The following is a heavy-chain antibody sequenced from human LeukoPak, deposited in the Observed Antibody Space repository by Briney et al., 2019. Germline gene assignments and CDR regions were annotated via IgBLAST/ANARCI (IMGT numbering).Heavy chain of an antibody. V-gene: IGHV3-74*01. CDR2: INSDGSST. J-gene: IGHJ4*02. CDR1: GFTFSSYW. D-gene: IGHD6-19*01. Sequence: GGSLRLSCGASGFTFSSYWMHWVRQAPGKGLAWVSRINSDGSSTSYADSVKGRFTISRDNAKNTLYLQMNSLRAEDTAVYYCAREPGVAVAGPDYWGQGTLVTVSS. CDR3: AREPGVAVAGPDY.